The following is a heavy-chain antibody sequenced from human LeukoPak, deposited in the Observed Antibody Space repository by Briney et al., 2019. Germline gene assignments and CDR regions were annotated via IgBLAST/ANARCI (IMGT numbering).Heavy chain of an antibody. CDR3: AGKYYDSSGPFS. V-gene: IGHV4-59*01. J-gene: IGHJ4*02. D-gene: IGHD3-22*01. CDR2: IYYSGST. CDR1: GGSISSYY. Sequence: KTSETLSLTCTVSGGSISSYYWSWIRQPPGKGLEWIGYIYYSGSTNYNPSLRSRVTISVDTSKNQFALKLSSVTAADTAVYYCAGKYYDSSGPFSWSQGTLVTVSS.